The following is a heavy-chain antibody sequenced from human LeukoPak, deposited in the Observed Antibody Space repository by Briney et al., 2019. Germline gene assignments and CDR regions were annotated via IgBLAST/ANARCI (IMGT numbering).Heavy chain of an antibody. Sequence: GGSLRLSCAASGFTFSTYWMNWVRQAPGKGQWWVGVIWYDGNSKYYGDSVKGRFIIFRDNSKDTLYLQMNSLRADDTAVYYCARESYGGIFDNWGQGTLVTVSS. J-gene: IGHJ4*02. V-gene: IGHV3-33*08. CDR1: GFTFSTYW. CDR3: ARESYGGIFDN. CDR2: IWYDGNSK. D-gene: IGHD3-16*01.